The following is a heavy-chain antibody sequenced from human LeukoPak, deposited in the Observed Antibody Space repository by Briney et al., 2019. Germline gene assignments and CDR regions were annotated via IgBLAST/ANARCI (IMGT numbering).Heavy chain of an antibody. CDR1: GGTFSSYA. J-gene: IGHJ4*02. CDR2: IIPIFGTA. CDR3: AGADYYDADGGHY. V-gene: IGHV1-69*06. D-gene: IGHD3-3*01. Sequence: ASVKVSCKASGGTFSSYAISWVRQAPGQGLEWMGGIIPIFGTANYAQKFQGRVTITADKSTSTAYMEPSSLRSEDTAVYYCAGADYYDADGGHYWGQGTLVTVSS.